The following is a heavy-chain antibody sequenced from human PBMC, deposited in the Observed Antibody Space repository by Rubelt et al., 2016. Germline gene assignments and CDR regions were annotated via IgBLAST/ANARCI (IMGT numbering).Heavy chain of an antibody. V-gene: IGHV4-31*03. CDR3: ARVLKGYSNSAYFDY. D-gene: IGHD4-11*01. J-gene: IGHJ4*02. Sequence: QVQLQESGPGLVKPSQTLSLTCTVSGGSISSGGYYWSWIRQHPGKGLEWIGYIYYGGSTYYNPSLKSRVTISVDTSKNQFSLKLSSVTAADTAVYYCARVLKGYSNSAYFDYWGQGTLVTVSS. CDR1: GGSISSGGYY. CDR2: IYYGGST.